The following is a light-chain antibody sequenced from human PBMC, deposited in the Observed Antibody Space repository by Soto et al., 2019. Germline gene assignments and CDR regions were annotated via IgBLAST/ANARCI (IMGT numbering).Light chain of an antibody. V-gene: IGLV2-14*01. CDR3: SSYTSSSTQVV. CDR1: SSDVGGYNY. Sequence: QSVLTQPASVSGSPGQSITISCTGTSSDVGGYNYVSWYQQHPGKAPKLMIYEVSNRPSGVSNRFSGSKSGNTASLTISGLQDEDEADYYCSSYTSSSTQVVFGGGTKLTVL. J-gene: IGLJ2*01. CDR2: EVS.